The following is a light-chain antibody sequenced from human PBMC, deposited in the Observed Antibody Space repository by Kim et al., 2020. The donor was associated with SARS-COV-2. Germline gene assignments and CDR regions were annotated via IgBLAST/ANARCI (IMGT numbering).Light chain of an antibody. Sequence: SSELTQDPAVSVALGQTVRLTCQGDSLRSYYASWYQQKPGQAPVLVIYGKNNRPSGLPDRFSGSSSGNTASLTITGAQAEDEADYYCNSRDSSGNHVVFG. CDR3: NSRDSSGNHVV. J-gene: IGLJ2*01. V-gene: IGLV3-19*01. CDR2: GKN. CDR1: SLRSYY.